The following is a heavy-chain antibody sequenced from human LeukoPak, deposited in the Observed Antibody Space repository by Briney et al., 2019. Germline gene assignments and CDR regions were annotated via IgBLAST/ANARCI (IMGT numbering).Heavy chain of an antibody. J-gene: IGHJ6*02. V-gene: IGHV3-30-3*01. D-gene: IGHD3-3*01. CDR1: GFTFSSHW. CDR2: ISYDGSNK. CDR3: ARAYDFWSGYYGMDV. Sequence: GGSLRLSCAVSGFTFSSHWMHWVRQAPGKGLEWVAVISYDGSNKYYADSVKGRFTISRDNSKNTLYLQMNSLRAEDTAVYYCARAYDFWSGYYGMDVWGQGTTVTVSS.